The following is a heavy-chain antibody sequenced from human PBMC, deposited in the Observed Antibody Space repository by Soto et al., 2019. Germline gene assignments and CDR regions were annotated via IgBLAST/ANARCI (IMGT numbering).Heavy chain of an antibody. J-gene: IGHJ6*02. V-gene: IGHV1-69*01. CDR1: GGTFSSYA. CDR2: IIPIFGTA. CDR3: ARTMGGMVSDQNYYYYYGMDV. Sequence: QVQLVQSGAEVKKPGSSVKVSCKASGGTFSSYAISWVRQAPGQGLEWMGGIIPIFGTANYAQKFQGRVTITADESTSTAYMELSSLRSEDTAVYYCARTMGGMVSDQNYYYYYGMDVWGQGTTVTVSS. D-gene: IGHD3-10*01.